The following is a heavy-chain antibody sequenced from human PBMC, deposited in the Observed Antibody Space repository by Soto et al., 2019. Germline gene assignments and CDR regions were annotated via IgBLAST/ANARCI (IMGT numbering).Heavy chain of an antibody. J-gene: IGHJ5*02. V-gene: IGHV4-34*01. Sequence: PSETLSLTCAVYGGSFSGYYWSWIRQPPGKGLEWIGEINHSGSTNYNPSLKSRVTISVDTSKNQFSLKLSSVTAADTAVYYCAVVVVVAANNWFDPWGQGTLVTVSS. CDR3: AVVVVVAANNWFDP. D-gene: IGHD2-15*01. CDR2: INHSGST. CDR1: GGSFSGYY.